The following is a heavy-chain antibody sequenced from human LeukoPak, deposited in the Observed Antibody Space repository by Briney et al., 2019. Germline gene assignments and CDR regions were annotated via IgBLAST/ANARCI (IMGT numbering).Heavy chain of an antibody. CDR3: ARHQVGATDY. D-gene: IGHD1-26*01. CDR2: ISYSGNT. CDR1: GGSISSSSYY. J-gene: IGHJ4*02. V-gene: IGHV4-39*01. Sequence: SETLSLTCSVSGGSISSSSYYWGWIRQPPGKGLEWVGIISYSGNTQYNPSLKSRVTISVDTSKNQFSLNLTSVTAADTAVHYCARHQVGATDYWGQGTLVTVSS.